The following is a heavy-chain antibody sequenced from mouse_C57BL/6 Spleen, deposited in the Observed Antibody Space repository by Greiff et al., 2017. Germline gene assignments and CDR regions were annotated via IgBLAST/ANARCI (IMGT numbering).Heavy chain of an antibody. CDR1: GFTFSSYT. Sequence: DVKLVESGGGLVKPGGSLKLSCAASGFTFSSYTMSWVRQTPEKRLEWVATISGGGGNTYYPDSVKGRFTISRDNAKNTLYLQMSSLRSEDTALYYCARVDYDDYYAMDYWGQGTSVTVSS. CDR3: ARVDYDDYYAMDY. V-gene: IGHV5-9*01. CDR2: ISGGGGNT. D-gene: IGHD2-4*01. J-gene: IGHJ4*01.